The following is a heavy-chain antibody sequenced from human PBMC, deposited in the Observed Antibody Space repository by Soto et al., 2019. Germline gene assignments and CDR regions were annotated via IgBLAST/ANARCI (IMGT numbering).Heavy chain of an antibody. CDR2: MNPNSGNT. V-gene: IGHV1-8*01. CDR3: ARAEPYSTSSPFDY. Sequence: QVQLVQSGAEVKKPGASVKVSCKTSGYTFTNYNINWVRQATGQGLEWMGWMNPNSGNTGYEQKFQGRVTMTRNTSITTAYMELSSLRSGDTAVYYCARAEPYSTSSPFDYWGQGTLVTVSS. D-gene: IGHD6-6*01. CDR1: GYTFTNYN. J-gene: IGHJ4*02.